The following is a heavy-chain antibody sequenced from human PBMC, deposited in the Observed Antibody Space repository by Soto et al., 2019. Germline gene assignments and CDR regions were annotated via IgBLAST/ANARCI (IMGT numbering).Heavy chain of an antibody. CDR3: ARNIVVVVAATPDYFDY. J-gene: IGHJ4*02. CDR2: IYYSGST. D-gene: IGHD2-15*01. V-gene: IGHV4-39*01. Sequence: QLQLQESGPGLVKPSETLSLTCTVSGGSISSSSYYWGWIRQPPGKGLEWIGSIYYSGSTYYNPSLKSRVTISVDTSKIQFSLKLSSVTAADTAVYYCARNIVVVVAATPDYFDYWGQGTLVTVSS. CDR1: GGSISSSSYY.